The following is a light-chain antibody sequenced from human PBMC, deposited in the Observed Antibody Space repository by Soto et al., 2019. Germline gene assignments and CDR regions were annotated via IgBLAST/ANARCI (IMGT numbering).Light chain of an antibody. CDR3: QQYGSSPPWT. CDR2: WAS. V-gene: IGKV4-1*01. CDR1: QSVIHSSNNRSY. Sequence: DIVMAHSPDYLAVSLGERATINCKSSQSVIHSSNNRSYLAWYQQKPRQPPELLLYWASARESGVPDRFSGSGSGTDFTLTISRLEPEDFAVYYCQQYGSSPPWTFCQGA. J-gene: IGKJ1*01.